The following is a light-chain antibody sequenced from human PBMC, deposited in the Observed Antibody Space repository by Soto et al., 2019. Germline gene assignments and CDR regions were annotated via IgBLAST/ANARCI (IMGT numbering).Light chain of an antibody. Sequence: DIQMTQSPSSLSASVGDRVTITCRASQSISSYLNWYQQKPGKAPKLLIYAASSLQSGVPSRFSGSASGTDFTLTISRLEPEDFAVYFCQQYSDLPMTFGQGTRLEIK. J-gene: IGKJ5*01. CDR2: AAS. V-gene: IGKV1-39*01. CDR3: QQYSDLPMT. CDR1: QSISSY.